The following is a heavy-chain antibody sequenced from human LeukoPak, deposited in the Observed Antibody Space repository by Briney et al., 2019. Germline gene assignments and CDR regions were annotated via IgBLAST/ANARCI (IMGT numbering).Heavy chain of an antibody. CDR2: ISSSGST. Sequence: KPSETLSLTCTVSVSGDSFSSYHWSWLRQPPGKGLEWIGYISSSGSTSYNPSLKSRLTISVDTSKNQFSLKLSSVTAADTAVYYCARVGRGDHTWGSYSCDHWGQGTLDSVSS. V-gene: IGHV4-59*01. J-gene: IGHJ4*02. CDR3: ARVGRGDHTWGSYSCDH. D-gene: IGHD3-16*01. CDR1: GDSFSSYH.